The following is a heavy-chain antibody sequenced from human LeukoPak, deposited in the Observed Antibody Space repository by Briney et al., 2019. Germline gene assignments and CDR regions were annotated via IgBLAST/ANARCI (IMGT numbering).Heavy chain of an antibody. Sequence: GRSLRLSCAASGFTFSRHWMSWVRQAPGKGLEWVASIRQDGNDKHYVESVKGRFIISRDNAGNSVSLQMSSLRAEDTAMYYCARLPGESTIYDLWGQGTLVTVSS. CDR3: ARLPGESTIYDL. CDR2: IRQDGNDK. J-gene: IGHJ5*02. CDR1: GFTFSRHW. D-gene: IGHD5/OR15-5a*01. V-gene: IGHV3-7*01.